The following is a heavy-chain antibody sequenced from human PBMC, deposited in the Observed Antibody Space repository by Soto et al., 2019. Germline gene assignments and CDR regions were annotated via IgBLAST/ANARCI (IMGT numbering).Heavy chain of an antibody. D-gene: IGHD4-17*01. CDR2: IIPIFGTA. Sequence: SVKVSCKASGGTFSSYAISWVRQAPGQGLEWMGGIIPIFGTANYAQKFQGRVTITADESTSTAYTELSSLRSEDTAVYYCAVGVTTVYYYYYGMDVWGQGTTVTVSS. CDR3: AVGVTTVYYYYYGMDV. V-gene: IGHV1-69*13. CDR1: GGTFSSYA. J-gene: IGHJ6*02.